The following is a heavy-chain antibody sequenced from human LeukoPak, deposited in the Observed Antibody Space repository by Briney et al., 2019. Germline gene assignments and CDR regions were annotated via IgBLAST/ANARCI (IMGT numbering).Heavy chain of an antibody. Sequence: PGGSLRLSCVDSGFTFCSYTMHWVRQAPGKGLERVAVISYDGSNKYYPDTVKGRFTNSRDNSKNTLYLQMNSLRAEDTAVYYCAREAITIYGVLDPWGQGTLVTVSS. CDR3: AREAITIYGVLDP. CDR1: GFTFCSYT. D-gene: IGHD3-3*01. J-gene: IGHJ5*02. CDR2: ISYDGSNK. V-gene: IGHV3-30-3*01.